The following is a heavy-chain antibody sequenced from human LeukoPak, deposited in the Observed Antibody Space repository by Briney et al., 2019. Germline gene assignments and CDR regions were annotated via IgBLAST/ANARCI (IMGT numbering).Heavy chain of an antibody. CDR1: GYTFTSYY. CDR3: ARGLLATAMVN. Sequence: GASVKVSCKASGYTFTSYYMHWVRQAPGQGLEWMGIINPSGGSTSYAQKFQGRVTMTRDTPTSTVYMELSGLRSEDTAVYYCARGLLATAMVNWGQGTLVTVSS. D-gene: IGHD5-18*01. CDR2: INPSGGST. V-gene: IGHV1-46*01. J-gene: IGHJ4*02.